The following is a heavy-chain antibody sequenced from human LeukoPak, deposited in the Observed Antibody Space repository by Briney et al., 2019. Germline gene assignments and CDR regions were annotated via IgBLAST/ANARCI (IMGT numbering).Heavy chain of an antibody. CDR3: ARGGRVDILTGYPY. CDR2: IIPIFGTA. V-gene: IGHV1-69*01. Sequence: SMKVSCKASGGTFSSYAISWVRQAPGQGLEWMGGIIPIFGTANYAQKFQGRVTTTADESTSTAYMELSSPRSEDTAVYYCARGGRVDILTGYPYWGQGTLVTVSS. CDR1: GGTFSSYA. J-gene: IGHJ4*02. D-gene: IGHD3-9*01.